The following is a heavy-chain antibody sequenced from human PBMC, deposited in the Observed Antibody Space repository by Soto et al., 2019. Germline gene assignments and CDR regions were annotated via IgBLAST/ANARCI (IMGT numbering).Heavy chain of an antibody. J-gene: IGHJ5*02. CDR2: INVEGSIT. D-gene: IGHD3-10*01. V-gene: IGHV3-74*01. Sequence: GGSLRLSCAASGFSIRDSWIHWVRQAPGKGLEWVSRINVEGSITNYADSVKGRFTISRDDAKNTLSLQMNSLRVEDTAVYYCVRGSYCDSTTCYNEGYFAPWGQGELVTVS. CDR3: VRGSYCDSTTCYNEGYFAP. CDR1: GFSIRDSW.